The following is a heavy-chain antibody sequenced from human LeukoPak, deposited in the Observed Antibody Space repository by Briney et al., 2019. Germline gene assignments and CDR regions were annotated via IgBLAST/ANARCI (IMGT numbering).Heavy chain of an antibody. CDR1: GDTFSNYA. CDR2: IIPMSGTT. CDR3: ARSNNVFFAGDH. D-gene: IGHD1/OR15-1a*01. J-gene: IGHJ4*02. Sequence: ASVKVSCKASGDTFSNYAFSWVRQAPGQGLEWVGAIIPMSGTTHYAQNFQGRVTITSDESTRTVYLEVTSLRSEDTALYYCARSNNVFFAGDHWGQGTLVTVSS. V-gene: IGHV1-69*01.